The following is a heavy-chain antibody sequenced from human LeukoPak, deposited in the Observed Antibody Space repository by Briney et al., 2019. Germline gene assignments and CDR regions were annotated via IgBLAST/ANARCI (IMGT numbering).Heavy chain of an antibody. Sequence: VASVKVSCKASGYTFTGYYVHWVRQAPGRGLEWMGRINPNSGGTNYAQKFQGRVTMTRDTSISTAYMELSRLRSDDTAVYYCARGYCSSTSCSIDYWGQGTLVTVSS. CDR1: GYTFTGYY. CDR3: ARGYCSSTSCSIDY. CDR2: INPNSGGT. J-gene: IGHJ4*02. D-gene: IGHD2-2*01. V-gene: IGHV1-2*06.